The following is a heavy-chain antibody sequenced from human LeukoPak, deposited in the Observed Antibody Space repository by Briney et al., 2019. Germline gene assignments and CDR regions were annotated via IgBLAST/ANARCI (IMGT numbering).Heavy chain of an antibody. CDR1: GFTFSSYD. CDR3: AREGVSGWGLDY. Sequence: GGSLRLSCAASGFTFSSYDMHWVRQGTGKGLEWVSAIGAAGDTYYSGSVKGRVAISRENANNSLYLQMNSLRDGDTAVYYCAREGVSGWGLDYWGQGTLVTVSS. V-gene: IGHV3-13*01. J-gene: IGHJ4*02. D-gene: IGHD6-19*01. CDR2: IGAAGDT.